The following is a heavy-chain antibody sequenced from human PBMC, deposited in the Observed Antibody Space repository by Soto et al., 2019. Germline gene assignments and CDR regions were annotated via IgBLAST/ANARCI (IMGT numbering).Heavy chain of an antibody. CDR2: ISGSGDTT. CDR1: GITISNYP. D-gene: IGHD4-17*01. Sequence: EVRLVESGGGLVQPGGSLRLSCAASGITISNYPMSWVRQAPGKGLDWVSGISGSGDTTYYTDSAKGRFTISKDIFKKYMFQQMDGLRVDDSALYFSVKDDGGYPPPPPHWGQGTLVTVSP. CDR3: VKDDGGYPPPPPH. V-gene: IGHV3-23*04. J-gene: IGHJ4*02.